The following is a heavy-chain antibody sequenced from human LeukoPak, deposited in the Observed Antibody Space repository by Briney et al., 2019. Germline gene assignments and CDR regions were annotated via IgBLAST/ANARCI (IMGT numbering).Heavy chain of an antibody. CDR2: INPNSGGT. J-gene: IGHJ4*02. Sequence: ASVKVSCKASGYTFTGYYMHWVRQAPGQGLEWMGWINPNSGGTNYAQKFQGRVTMTRDTSISTAYMELSRLRSDDTAVYYCARVSGDLYYFDYWGQGTLVTVSS. D-gene: IGHD4-17*01. CDR3: ARVSGDLYYFDY. V-gene: IGHV1-2*02. CDR1: GYTFTGYY.